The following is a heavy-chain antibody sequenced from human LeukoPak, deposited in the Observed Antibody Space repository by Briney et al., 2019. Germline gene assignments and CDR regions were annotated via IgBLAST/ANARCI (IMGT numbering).Heavy chain of an antibody. V-gene: IGHV4-39*01. D-gene: IGHD6-13*01. CDR3: ASLSYSSSWYEYYYYYMDV. J-gene: IGHJ6*03. Sequence: SETLSLTCTVSGGSISSSSYYWGWIRQPPGKGLEWIGSIYYSGSTYYNPSLKSRVTISVDTSKNQFSLKLSSVTAADTAVYYCASLSYSSSWYEYYYYYMDVWGKGTTVTVSS. CDR2: IYYSGST. CDR1: GGSISSSSYY.